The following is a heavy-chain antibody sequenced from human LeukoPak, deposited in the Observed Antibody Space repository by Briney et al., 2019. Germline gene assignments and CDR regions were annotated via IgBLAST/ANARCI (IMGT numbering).Heavy chain of an antibody. CDR3: ASPGVDIVVVPAATSFGG. CDR2: INPNSGGT. Sequence: ASVKVSCKASGYTFTGYYMHWVRQAPGQGLEWMGWINPNSGGTNYAQKFQGRVTMTRDTSIGTAYMELSRLRSDDTAVYYCASPGVDIVVVPAATSFGGWGQGTLVTVSS. D-gene: IGHD2-2*03. V-gene: IGHV1-2*02. CDR1: GYTFTGYY. J-gene: IGHJ4*02.